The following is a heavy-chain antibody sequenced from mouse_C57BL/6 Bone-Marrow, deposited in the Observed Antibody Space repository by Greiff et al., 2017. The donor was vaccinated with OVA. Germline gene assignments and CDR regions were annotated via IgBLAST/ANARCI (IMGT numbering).Heavy chain of an antibody. CDR1: GYAFSSSW. Sequence: QVQLQQSGAELVKPGASVKLSCKASGYAFSSSWMNWVKQRPGKGLEWIGRIYPGDGDTNYNGKFKGKATLTADKSSSTAYMQLSSLTSEDSAVYFCARSSSGYVGYYAMDYWGQGTSVTVSS. V-gene: IGHV1-82*01. D-gene: IGHD3-2*02. CDR2: IYPGDGDT. CDR3: ARSSSGYVGYYAMDY. J-gene: IGHJ4*01.